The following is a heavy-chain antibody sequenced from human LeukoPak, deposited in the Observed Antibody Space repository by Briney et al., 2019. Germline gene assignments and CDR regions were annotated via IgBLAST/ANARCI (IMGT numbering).Heavy chain of an antibody. CDR2: ISGSSSSSDGGAK. CDR3: ARSGDGYSYGSDF. CDR1: GFTFSTYS. V-gene: IGHV3-48*01. D-gene: IGHD5-18*01. Sequence: GGSLRLSCTASGFTFSTYSMNWVRQAPGRGLEWVSYISGSSSSSDGGAKQYADSVKGRFTISRDNSKNTLYLQMNSLRAEDTAVYYCARSGDGYSYGSDFWGQGTLVTVSS. J-gene: IGHJ4*02.